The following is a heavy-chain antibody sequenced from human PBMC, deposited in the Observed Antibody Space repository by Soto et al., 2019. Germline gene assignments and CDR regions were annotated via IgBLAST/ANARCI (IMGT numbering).Heavy chain of an antibody. J-gene: IGHJ4*02. Sequence: SETLSLTCAVYGGSFNDYYWSWIRQPPWKGLEWIGEINHSGSTKYNPSLESRVIVSVDTSKNQFSLKLSSVTAADTAVYYCASQRDAAMVFDYWGRGTLVTVS. D-gene: IGHD5-18*01. V-gene: IGHV4-34*01. CDR3: ASQRDAAMVFDY. CDR2: INHSGST. CDR1: GGSFNDYY.